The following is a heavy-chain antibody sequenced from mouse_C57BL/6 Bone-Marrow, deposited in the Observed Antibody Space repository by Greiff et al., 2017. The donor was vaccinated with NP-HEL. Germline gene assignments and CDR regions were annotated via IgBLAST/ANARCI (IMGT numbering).Heavy chain of an antibody. J-gene: IGHJ3*01. V-gene: IGHV5-4*01. CDR3: ARDGKTFAY. CDR2: ISDGGSYT. Sequence: EVNVVESGGGLVKPGGSLKLSCAASGFTFSSYAMSWVRQTPEKRLEWVATISDGGSYTYYPDNVKGRFPISRDNAKNNLYLQMSHLKSEDTAMYYCARDGKTFAYWGQGTLVTVSA. CDR1: GFTFSSYA. D-gene: IGHD2-1*01.